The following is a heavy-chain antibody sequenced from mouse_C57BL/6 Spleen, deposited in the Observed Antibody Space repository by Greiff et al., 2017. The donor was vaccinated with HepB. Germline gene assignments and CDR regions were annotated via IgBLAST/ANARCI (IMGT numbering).Heavy chain of an antibody. Sequence: VQLQQPGAELVRPGTSVKLSCKASGYTFTSYWMHWVKQRPGQGLEWIGVIDPSDSYTNYNQKFKGKATLTVDTSSSTAYMQLSSLTSEDSAVYYCARNYGSSYVRLCFDYWGQGTTLTVSS. V-gene: IGHV1-59*01. D-gene: IGHD1-1*01. CDR1: GYTFTSYW. CDR3: ARNYGSSYVRLCFDY. J-gene: IGHJ2*01. CDR2: IDPSDSYT.